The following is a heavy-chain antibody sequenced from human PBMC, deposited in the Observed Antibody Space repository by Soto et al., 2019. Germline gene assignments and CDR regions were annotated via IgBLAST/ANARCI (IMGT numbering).Heavy chain of an antibody. CDR3: AKDQGRIQYSYGFDY. CDR1: GFTFSSYG. Sequence: QVQLVESGGGVVQPGRSLRLSCAASGFTFSSYGMHWVRQAPGKGLEWVAVISYDGSNKYYADSVKGRFTISRDNSKNTLYLQMNSLRAEDTAVYYCAKDQGRIQYSYGFDYWGQGTLVTVSS. D-gene: IGHD5-18*01. J-gene: IGHJ4*02. V-gene: IGHV3-30*18. CDR2: ISYDGSNK.